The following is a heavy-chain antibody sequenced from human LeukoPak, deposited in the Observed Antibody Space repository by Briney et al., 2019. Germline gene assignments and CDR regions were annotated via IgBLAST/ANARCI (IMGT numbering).Heavy chain of an antibody. CDR3: ARDSRRDGYNLDY. V-gene: IGHV3-30*14. J-gene: IGHJ4*02. CDR2: ISYDGSNK. D-gene: IGHD5-24*01. Sequence: GGSLRLSCAASGFTFSNYTMHWVRQAPGKGLEWVAVISYDGSNKYYADSVKGRFTISRDNSKNTLYLQMNSLRAEDTAVYYCARDSRRDGYNLDYWGRGTLVTVSS. CDR1: GFTFSNYT.